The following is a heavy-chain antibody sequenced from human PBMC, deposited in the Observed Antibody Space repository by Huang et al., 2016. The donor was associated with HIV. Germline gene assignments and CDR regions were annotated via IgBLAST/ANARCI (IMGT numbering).Heavy chain of an antibody. CDR1: GDFISSTNYY. CDR3: ASQHIGAAATWF. Sequence: QLQLQESGPGQVKPSETLSLTCTVSGDFISSTNYYWGWIRQSPGKGLEWVGSVYQRGRTNYNPSLKSGVTLSVDTSRNQFSLRLNSVTAADTAVYYCASQHIGAAATWFWGRGTQVAVSS. CDR2: VYQRGRT. V-gene: IGHV4-39*01. D-gene: IGHD6-13*01. J-gene: IGHJ4*02.